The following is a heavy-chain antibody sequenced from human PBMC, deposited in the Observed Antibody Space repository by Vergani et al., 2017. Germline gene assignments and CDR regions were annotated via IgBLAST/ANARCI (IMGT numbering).Heavy chain of an antibody. Sequence: QVQLVQSGAEVKKPGASVKVSCKTSGYTFSTYYMHWVRQAPGQGLEWMRIINPSGGHTNYAQKFQGRVTMTRDTSTSTVYMELSSLRSEDTAIYYCARGDYGILTGYRYWGQGTLVTVSA. V-gene: IGHV1-46*03. J-gene: IGHJ4*02. CDR2: INPSGGHT. CDR1: GYTFSTYY. D-gene: IGHD3-9*01. CDR3: ARGDYGILTGYRY.